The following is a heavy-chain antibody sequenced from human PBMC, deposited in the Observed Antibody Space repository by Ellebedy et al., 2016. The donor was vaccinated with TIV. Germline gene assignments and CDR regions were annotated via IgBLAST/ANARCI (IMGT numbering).Heavy chain of an antibody. Sequence: SVKVSCKASGGTFGNYAISWVRQAPGQGIKWLGRIIPKFDVRDYAQELQGRVTVTADESTSTAYMELSSLRSEDTAVYFCARNSDIILVPSAYASSFDIWGQGTMVTVSS. CDR2: IIPKFDVR. V-gene: IGHV1-69*13. CDR3: ARNSDIILVPSAYASSFDI. J-gene: IGHJ3*02. CDR1: GGTFGNYA. D-gene: IGHD2-8*02.